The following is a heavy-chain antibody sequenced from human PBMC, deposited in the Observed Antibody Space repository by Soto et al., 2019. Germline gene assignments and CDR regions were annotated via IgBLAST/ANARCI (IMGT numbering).Heavy chain of an antibody. V-gene: IGHV3-21*01. CDR2: ISPSTSHI. Sequence: EVHLVESGGGLVKPGGSLRLSCAVSGFTFSSCTMNWVRQAPGKGLEWVSSISPSTSHIYYADSVKGRFTISRDNAKNSLFLQMNTLRAEDTDVYYCSGCSGGACHQNYGMAVWGQGTTVTVSS. D-gene: IGHD2-15*01. CDR1: GFTFSSCT. J-gene: IGHJ6*02. CDR3: SGCSGGACHQNYGMAV.